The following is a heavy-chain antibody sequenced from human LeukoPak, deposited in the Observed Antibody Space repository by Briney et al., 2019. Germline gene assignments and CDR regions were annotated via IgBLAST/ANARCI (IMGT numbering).Heavy chain of an antibody. CDR2: INHSGST. CDR3: ARPLDTIFGVVLDAFDI. V-gene: IGHV4-34*01. CDR1: GGSFSGYY. Sequence: KPSETLSLTCAVYGGSFSGYYWSWIRQPPGKGLEWIGEINHSGSTNYNPSLKSRVTISVDTSKNQFSLKLSSVTAADTAVYYCARPLDTIFGVVLDAFDIWGQGTMVTVSS. J-gene: IGHJ3*02. D-gene: IGHD3-3*01.